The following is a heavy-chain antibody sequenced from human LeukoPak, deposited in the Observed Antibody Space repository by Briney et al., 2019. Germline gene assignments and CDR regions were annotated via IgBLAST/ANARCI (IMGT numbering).Heavy chain of an antibody. V-gene: IGHV3-30*04. CDR2: ISYDGSNK. J-gene: IGHJ4*02. Sequence: PGGSLRLSCAASGFTFSSYAMHWVRQAPGKGLEWVAVISYDGSNKYYADSVKGRFTISRDNSKNTLYLQMNSLRAEDTAVYYCARVGRLEWLLYSFDYWGQGTLVTVSS. D-gene: IGHD3-3*01. CDR1: GFTFSSYA. CDR3: ARVGRLEWLLYSFDY.